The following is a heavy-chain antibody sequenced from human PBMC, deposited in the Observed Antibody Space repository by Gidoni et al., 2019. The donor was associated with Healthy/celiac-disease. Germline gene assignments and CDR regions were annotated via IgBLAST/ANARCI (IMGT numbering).Heavy chain of an antibody. CDR1: GGSISSSSYY. J-gene: IGHJ4*02. Sequence: QLQLQESGPGLVKPSETLSLTCTVSGGSISSSSYYWGWIRQPPGKGLEWIGSIYYSGSTYYNPSLKSRVTISVDTSKNQFSLKLSSVTAADTAVYYCARHARLSIVGATTNFDYWGQGTLVTVSS. CDR2: IYYSGST. CDR3: ARHARLSIVGATTNFDY. V-gene: IGHV4-39*01. D-gene: IGHD1-26*01.